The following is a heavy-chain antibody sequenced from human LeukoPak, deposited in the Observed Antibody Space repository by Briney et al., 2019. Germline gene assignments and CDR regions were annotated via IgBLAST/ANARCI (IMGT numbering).Heavy chain of an antibody. D-gene: IGHD5-12*01. J-gene: IGHJ4*02. Sequence: SETLSLTCTVSGGSISSSSYYWSWIRQPPGKGLEWIGYVYHTGSTNYNPSLKSRVTMSVDTSKNQFSLRLSSVTAADTAVYYCARDRDGYDYLDFWGQGTLVTVSS. V-gene: IGHV4-61*01. CDR3: ARDRDGYDYLDF. CDR1: GGSISSSSYY. CDR2: VYHTGST.